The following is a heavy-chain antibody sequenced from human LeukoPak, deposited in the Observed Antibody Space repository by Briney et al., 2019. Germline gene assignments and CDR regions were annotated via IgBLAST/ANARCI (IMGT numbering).Heavy chain of an antibody. V-gene: IGHV3-64*01. Sequence: GGSLRLSCAASGFTFSTYAMHWVRQGPGKRLEYVAAISTNGDGTYYANSVRGRFTISRDNSKDTLYLQMGSLRAEDMAVYYCARYSGSCYNSWGRGTLVTVSS. D-gene: IGHD2-15*01. CDR2: ISTNGDGT. CDR3: ARYSGSCYNS. J-gene: IGHJ4*02. CDR1: GFTFSTYA.